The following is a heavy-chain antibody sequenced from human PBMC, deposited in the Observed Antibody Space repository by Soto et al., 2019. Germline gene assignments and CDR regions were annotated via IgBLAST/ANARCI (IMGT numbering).Heavy chain of an antibody. Sequence: KTSETLSLTCTVSGGSVSSGSYYWSWIRQPPGKGLEWIGYIYYSGSTSYNPSLKSRVTISVDTSKNQFSLKLGSVTAADTAVYYCAREYYGFWSGSNYYFDYWGQGTLVTVSS. V-gene: IGHV4-61*01. CDR1: GGSVSSGSYY. CDR2: IYYSGST. CDR3: AREYYGFWSGSNYYFDY. J-gene: IGHJ4*02. D-gene: IGHD3-3*01.